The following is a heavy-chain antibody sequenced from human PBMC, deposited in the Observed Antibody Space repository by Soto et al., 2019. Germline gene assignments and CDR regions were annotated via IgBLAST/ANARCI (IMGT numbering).Heavy chain of an antibody. D-gene: IGHD3-3*01. V-gene: IGHV3-7*05. CDR2: IKSDGSEK. J-gene: IGHJ5*01. CDR1: GFTFSVYW. CDR3: ARDTGYYDFWTGYYFDS. Sequence: EVQLVESGGGLVQPGGSLRLSCTASGFTFSVYWMSWVRQAPGKGLEWVANIKSDGSEKYYVDSVKGRFTISRDNAKHSLFLQMNSLRAEDTAIYYCARDTGYYDFWTGYYFDSWGQGTLVTVSS.